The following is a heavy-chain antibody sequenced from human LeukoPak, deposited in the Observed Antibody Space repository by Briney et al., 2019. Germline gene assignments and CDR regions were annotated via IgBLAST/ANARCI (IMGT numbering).Heavy chain of an antibody. CDR2: INPNSDVT. CDR3: ARGRSFGELGVY. D-gene: IGHD3-10*01. J-gene: IGHJ4*02. CDR1: GYTFIDYY. V-gene: IGHV1-2*02. Sequence: SVKVSCKASGYTFIDYYIHWVRQAPGQGLEWMGSINPNSDVTNYAQNFQGRVTMTRDTFIRTAYMELSRLTSDDTAVYYCARGRSFGELGVYWGQGTLLTVSS.